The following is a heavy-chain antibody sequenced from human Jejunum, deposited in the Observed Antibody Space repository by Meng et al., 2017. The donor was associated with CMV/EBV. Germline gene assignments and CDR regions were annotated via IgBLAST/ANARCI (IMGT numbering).Heavy chain of an antibody. D-gene: IGHD3-3*01. V-gene: IGHV3-74*01. Sequence: SGFSVSNFWLHWVRQAPGKGLEWVSRISIAGFSSDYADSVKGRFTISRDNAKNTLYLQMNSLRADDTAVYYCARDNIDFWSGLDVWGQGTMVTVSS. J-gene: IGHJ3*01. CDR1: GFSVSNFW. CDR2: ISIAGFSS. CDR3: ARDNIDFWSGLDV.